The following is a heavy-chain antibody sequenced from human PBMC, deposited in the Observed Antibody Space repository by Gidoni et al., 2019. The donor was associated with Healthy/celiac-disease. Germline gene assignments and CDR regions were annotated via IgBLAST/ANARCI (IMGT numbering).Heavy chain of an antibody. J-gene: IGHJ3*02. CDR3: ARGWRYYDFWSGSDAFDI. CDR1: GYTFTSYG. V-gene: IGHV1-18*01. Sequence: QVQLVQSGAEVKKPGASVKVSCKASGYTFTSYGISWVRQAPGQGLEWMGWISAYNGNTNYAQKLQGRVTMTTDTSTSTAYMELRSLRSDDTAVYYCARGWRYYDFWSGSDAFDIWGQGTMVTVSS. CDR2: ISAYNGNT. D-gene: IGHD3-3*01.